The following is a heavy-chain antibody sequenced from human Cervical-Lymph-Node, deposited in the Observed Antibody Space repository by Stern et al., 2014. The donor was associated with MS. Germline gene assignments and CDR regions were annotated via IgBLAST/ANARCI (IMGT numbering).Heavy chain of an antibody. CDR3: ARSIAALYYFDY. CDR2: INAGNGNT. V-gene: IGHV1-3*01. CDR1: GYTFTSYA. D-gene: IGHD6-6*01. Sequence: VQLVQSGAEVKKPGASVKVSCKASGYTFTSYAMHWVRQAPGQSLEWMGWINAGNGNTKYSQKFQGRVTITRDTSASTAYMELSSLRSEDTAVYYCARSIAALYYFDYWGQGTLVTVSS. J-gene: IGHJ4*02.